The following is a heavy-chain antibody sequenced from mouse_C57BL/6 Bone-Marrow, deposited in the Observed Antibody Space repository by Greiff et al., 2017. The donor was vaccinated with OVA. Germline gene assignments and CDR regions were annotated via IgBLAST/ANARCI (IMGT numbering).Heavy chain of an antibody. J-gene: IGHJ4*01. CDR3: ARDGRSLYAMDY. V-gene: IGHV1-55*01. D-gene: IGHD1-1*01. CDR2: IHPGSGST. Sequence: QVQLQQPGAELVKPGASVKMSCKASGYTFTSYWITWVKQRPGQGLEWIGDIHPGSGSTNYNEKFKSKATLTVDTSSSTAYMQLSSLTSEDSAVYYCARDGRSLYAMDYWGQGTSVTVSS. CDR1: GYTFTSYW.